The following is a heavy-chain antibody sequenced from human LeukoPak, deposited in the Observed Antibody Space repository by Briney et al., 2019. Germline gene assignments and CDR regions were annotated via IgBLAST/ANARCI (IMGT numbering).Heavy chain of an antibody. CDR3: AKSNSGWYPGLDY. CDR2: ISGSGGST. Sequence: PGGSLRLSCVVSGFSFSDYLMSWVRQAPGKGLEWVSAISGSGGSTYYADSVKGRFTISRDNSKNTLYLQMNSLRAEDTAVYYCAKSNSGWYPGLDYWGQGTLVTVSS. D-gene: IGHD6-19*01. J-gene: IGHJ4*02. CDR1: GFSFSDYL. V-gene: IGHV3-23*01.